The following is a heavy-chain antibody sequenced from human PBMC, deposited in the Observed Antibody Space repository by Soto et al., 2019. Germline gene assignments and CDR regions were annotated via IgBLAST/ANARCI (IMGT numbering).Heavy chain of an antibody. CDR3: TTDPDIVVVPAASQSYYFDY. V-gene: IGHV3-15*01. D-gene: IGHD2-2*01. CDR2: IKSKTDGGTT. J-gene: IGHJ4*02. Sequence: EVQLVESGGGLVKPGGSLRLSCAASGFTFSNAWMSWVRQAPGKGLEWVGRIKSKTDGGTTDYAAPVKGRFTISRDDSKNTLYLQMNSLKTEDTAVYYCTTDPDIVVVPAASQSYYFDYWGQGTLVTVSS. CDR1: GFTFSNAW.